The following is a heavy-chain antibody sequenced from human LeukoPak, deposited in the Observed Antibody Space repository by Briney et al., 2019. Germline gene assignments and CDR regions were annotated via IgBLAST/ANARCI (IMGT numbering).Heavy chain of an antibody. CDR1: GGSISNNY. CDR2: IYYSGST. CDR3: ARLRDWFDP. V-gene: IGHV4-59*01. J-gene: IGHJ5*02. Sequence: SETLSPTCTVSGGSISNNYWSWIRQPPGKGLEWIGYIYYSGSTNYNPTLKSRVTMSVDTSKNQFSLKLSSVTAADTAVYYCARLRDWFDPWGQGTLVTVSS.